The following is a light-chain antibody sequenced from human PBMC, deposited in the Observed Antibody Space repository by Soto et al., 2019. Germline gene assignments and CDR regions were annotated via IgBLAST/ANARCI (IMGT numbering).Light chain of an antibody. CDR3: CSYAGSDTSV. CDR2: DVS. V-gene: IGLV2-11*01. Sequence: QSALTQPRSVSGSPGQSDTISCTGTSSDVGTYNYVAWYQQHPGKAPKLMIYDVSQRPSGVPDRFSGSKSGNTASLTISGLQAEDESDYYCCSYAGSDTSVFGGGTKVTVL. J-gene: IGLJ2*01. CDR1: SSDVGTYNY.